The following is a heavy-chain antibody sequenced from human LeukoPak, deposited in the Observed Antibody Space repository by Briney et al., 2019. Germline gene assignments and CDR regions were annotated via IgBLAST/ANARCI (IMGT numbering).Heavy chain of an antibody. CDR1: GYTFTGYY. CDR2: INPNSGGT. CDR3: ARSGGKSTSLAKWFDP. V-gene: IGHV1-2*02. Sequence: ASVRVSCKASGYTFTGYYMHWMRQAPGQGLEWMGWINPNSGGTNYAQKFQGRVTMTRDTSISTAYMELSRLRSDDTAVYYCARSGGKSTSLAKWFDPWGQGTLVTVSS. J-gene: IGHJ5*02. D-gene: IGHD3-16*01.